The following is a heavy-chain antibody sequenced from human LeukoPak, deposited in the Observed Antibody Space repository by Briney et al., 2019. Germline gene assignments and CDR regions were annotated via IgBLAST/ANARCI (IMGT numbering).Heavy chain of an antibody. Sequence: ASVKVSCKASGYTFTSYGISWVRQAPGQGLEWMGWISAYNGNTNYAQKLQGRVTMTTGTSTSTAYMELRSLRSDDTAVYYCARGGLSGYATDAFDIWGQGTMVTVSS. V-gene: IGHV1-18*01. D-gene: IGHD5-12*01. CDR3: ARGGLSGYATDAFDI. CDR1: GYTFTSYG. CDR2: ISAYNGNT. J-gene: IGHJ3*02.